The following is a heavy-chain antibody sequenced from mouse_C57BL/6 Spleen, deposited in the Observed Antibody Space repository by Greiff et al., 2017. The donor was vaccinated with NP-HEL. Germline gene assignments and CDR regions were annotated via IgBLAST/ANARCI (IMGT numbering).Heavy chain of an antibody. D-gene: IGHD2-5*01. V-gene: IGHV6-6*01. J-gene: IGHJ2*01. CDR3: TRRVYYSNPTFDY. CDR1: GFTFSDAW. Sequence: DVQLQESGGGLVQPGGSMKLSCAASGFTFSDAWMDWVRQSPEKGLEWVAEIRNKANNHATYYAESVKGRFTISRDDSKSSVYLQMNSLRAEDTGIYYCTRRVYYSNPTFDYWGQGTTLTVSS. CDR2: IRNKANNHAT.